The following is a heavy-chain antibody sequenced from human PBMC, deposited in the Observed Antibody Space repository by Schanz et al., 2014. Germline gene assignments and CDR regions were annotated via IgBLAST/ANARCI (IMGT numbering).Heavy chain of an antibody. CDR3: ARDEAILSCFDD. D-gene: IGHD2-8*02. J-gene: IGHJ4*02. CDR2: INQDGSEK. CDR1: GFTFSSYC. Sequence: EVQLVESGGGLVQPGGSLRLSCAASGFTFSSYCINWVRQAPGKGLEWVANINQDGSEKYYVDSVKGRFTISRDNAKNSLYLQMNGLRAEDTAVCSCARDEAILSCFDDWGQGTLVTVSS. V-gene: IGHV3-7*01.